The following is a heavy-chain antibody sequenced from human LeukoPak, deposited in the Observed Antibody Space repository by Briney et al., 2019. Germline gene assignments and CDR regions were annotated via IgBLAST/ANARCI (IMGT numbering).Heavy chain of an antibody. CDR2: ISAYNGNT. D-gene: IGHD1-26*01. V-gene: IGHV1-18*01. J-gene: IGHJ4*02. CDR1: GGTFSSYA. CDR3: ARGQVGATPNGPFDY. Sequence: GASVKVSCKASGGTFSSYAISWVRQAPGQGLEWMGWISAYNGNTNYAQKLQGRVTMTTDTSTSTAYMELRSLRSDDTAVYYCARGQVGATPNGPFDYWGQGTLVTVSS.